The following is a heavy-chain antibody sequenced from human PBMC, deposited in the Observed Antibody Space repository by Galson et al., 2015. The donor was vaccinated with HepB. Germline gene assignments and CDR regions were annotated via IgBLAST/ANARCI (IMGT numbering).Heavy chain of an antibody. V-gene: IGHV3-23*01. J-gene: IGHJ6*03. CDR2: ISGGSTNT. CDR1: GFTFSAYG. Sequence: SLRLSCAGSGFTFSAYGMNWVRQAPGKGLEWVSAISGGSTNTYSADSVKGRFTISRDNSKNTLYLQMNSLRAEDTAVYYCAKESVADYYYYYYYMDVWGKGTTVTVSS. CDR3: AKESVADYYYYYYYMDV. D-gene: IGHD4-11*01.